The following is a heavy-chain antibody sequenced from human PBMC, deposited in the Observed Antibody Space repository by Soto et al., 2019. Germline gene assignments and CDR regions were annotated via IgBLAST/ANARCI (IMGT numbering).Heavy chain of an antibody. CDR3: ARGPGYCSSTSCYHFDY. V-gene: IGHV4-34*01. D-gene: IGHD2-2*01. J-gene: IGHJ4*02. CDR2: INHSGST. Sequence: PSETLSLTCAVYGGSFSGYYWSWIRQPPGKGLEWIGEINHSGSTNYNPSLKSRVTISVDTSKNQFSLKLSSVTAADTAVYYCARGPGYCSSTSCYHFDYWGQGTLVTVSS. CDR1: GGSFSGYY.